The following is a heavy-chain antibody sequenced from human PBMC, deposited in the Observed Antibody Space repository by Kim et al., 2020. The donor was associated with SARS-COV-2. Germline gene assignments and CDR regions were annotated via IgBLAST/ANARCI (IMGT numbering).Heavy chain of an antibody. CDR1: GGTFSSYA. D-gene: IGHD3-10*01. Sequence: SVKVSCKASGGTFSSYAISWVRQAPGQGLEWMGGIITIFGTANYAQKFKGRVTITADESTSTAYMELSSLRSEDTAVYYCARRRREETYYYGSGGYPFDYWGQGTLVTVSS. J-gene: IGHJ4*02. CDR2: IITIFGTA. V-gene: IGHV1-69*13. CDR3: ARRRREETYYYGSGGYPFDY.